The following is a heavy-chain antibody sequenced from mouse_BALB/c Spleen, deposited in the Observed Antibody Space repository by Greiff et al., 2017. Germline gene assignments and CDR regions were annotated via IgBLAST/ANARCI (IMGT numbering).Heavy chain of an antibody. D-gene: IGHD1-2*01. CDR1: GYTFTSYT. CDR2: INPSSGYT. V-gene: IGHV1-4*01. Sequence: QVQLQQSGAELARPGASVKMSCKASGYTFTSYTMHWVKQRPGQGLEWIGYINPSSGYTNYNQKFKDKATLTADKSSSTAYMQLSSLTSEDSAVYYCARGGYYGDKGIKDYWGQGTTLTVSS. J-gene: IGHJ2*01. CDR3: ARGGYYGDKGIKDY.